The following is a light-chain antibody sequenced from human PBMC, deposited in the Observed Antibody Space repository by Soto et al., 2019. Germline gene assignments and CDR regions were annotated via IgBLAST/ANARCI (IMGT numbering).Light chain of an antibody. CDR1: SSDVGGYNY. J-gene: IGLJ1*01. CDR2: EVN. V-gene: IGLV2-8*01. Sequence: SALTLPPSASGTPGQSVAISSTGTSSDVGGYNYVSWYQQHPGKAPKLIIYEVNKRPSGVPDRVSGAKSGNTGALTVVGLQAEDEANYYCSSYEGICTVLGNGPKV. CDR3: SSYEGICTV.